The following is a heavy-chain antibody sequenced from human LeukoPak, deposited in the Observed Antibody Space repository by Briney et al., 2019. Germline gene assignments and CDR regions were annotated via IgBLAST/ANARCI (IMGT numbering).Heavy chain of an antibody. CDR1: GFTFSSHW. V-gene: IGHV3-74*01. CDR2: INSDGSST. J-gene: IGHJ4*02. CDR3: ASGTYYYDSSGYAAY. Sequence: GGSLRLSCAASGFTFSSHWMHWVRQAPGKGLVWVSGINSDGSSTSYADSVEGRFTISRDNDNNTLYLQINSLRAEDTAVYYCASGTYYYDSSGYAAYWGQGPLVTVSS. D-gene: IGHD3-22*01.